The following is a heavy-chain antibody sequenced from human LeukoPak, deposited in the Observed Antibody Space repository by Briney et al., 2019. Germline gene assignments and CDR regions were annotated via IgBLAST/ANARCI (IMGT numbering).Heavy chain of an antibody. Sequence: SETLSLTCTVSGGSISSYYGSWLRQPAGKGLEWIGRIYTSGRTNYNPSLTSRGTMSVDTSKNQFSLKLSSVTAADTAVYYCARDSTVESEFDPWGQGTLVTVSS. V-gene: IGHV4-4*07. CDR1: GGSISSYY. J-gene: IGHJ5*02. D-gene: IGHD4-23*01. CDR3: ARDSTVESEFDP. CDR2: IYTSGRT.